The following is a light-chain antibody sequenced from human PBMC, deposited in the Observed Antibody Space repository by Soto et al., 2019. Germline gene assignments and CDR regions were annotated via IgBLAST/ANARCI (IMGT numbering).Light chain of an antibody. CDR2: AAS. J-gene: IGKJ4*01. V-gene: IGKV1-5*01. CDR1: QSFSNW. Sequence: DIPITXXXSXXSXSXGGRSTITCRASQSFSNWLAWYQQKPGKAPKLLIYAASTLQSGVPLRFSGSGSGTDFTLTISSLQPEDFATYYCQQLNSYPLTFGGGTKVDI. CDR3: QQLNSYPLT.